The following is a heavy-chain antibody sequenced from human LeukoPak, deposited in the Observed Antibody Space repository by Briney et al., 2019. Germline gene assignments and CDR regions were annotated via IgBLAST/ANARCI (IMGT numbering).Heavy chain of an antibody. D-gene: IGHD3/OR15-3a*01. V-gene: IGHV4-59*04. CDR2: IYYSGNT. CDR3: ARQTGSGLFILP. J-gene: IGHJ4*02. CDR1: GGSMTSYY. Sequence: SETLSLTCTVSGGSMTSYYWTWIRQPPGKVLEWIGSIYYSGNTYYNASLKSQVSISIDTSKNQFSLKLTSVTAADTAVYYCARQTGSGLFILPGGQGTLVTVSS.